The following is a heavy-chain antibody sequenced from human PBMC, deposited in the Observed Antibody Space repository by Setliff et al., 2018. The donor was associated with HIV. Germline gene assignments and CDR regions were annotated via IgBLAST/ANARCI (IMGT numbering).Heavy chain of an antibody. CDR3: ARGYSGRSGGYYYYGMDV. Sequence: PGGSLRLSCAASGFTFSRYAMNWVRQAPGKGLEWISYISSASSATDYADSVKGRFTVSRDNARNSLYLQMNSLRAEDTALYHCARGYSGRSGGYYYYGMDVWGQGTTVTVSS. J-gene: IGHJ6*02. CDR2: ISSASSAT. V-gene: IGHV3-48*04. D-gene: IGHD1-26*01. CDR1: GFTFSRYA.